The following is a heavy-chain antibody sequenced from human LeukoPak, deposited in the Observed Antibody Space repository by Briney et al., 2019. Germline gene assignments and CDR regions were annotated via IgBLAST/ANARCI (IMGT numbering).Heavy chain of an antibody. D-gene: IGHD3-9*01. CDR2: IYRSGSA. Sequence: SETLSLTCTVSGGSISSTGYYWGWIRQPPGKGLEWIGSIYRSGSAYYKPSLTSRVTMSVDTSKNQFSLKLSSVTAADTAVYYCARGNYDILTGYLDVWGQGTTVTVSS. CDR3: ARGNYDILTGYLDV. CDR1: GGSISSTGYY. V-gene: IGHV4-39*07. J-gene: IGHJ6*02.